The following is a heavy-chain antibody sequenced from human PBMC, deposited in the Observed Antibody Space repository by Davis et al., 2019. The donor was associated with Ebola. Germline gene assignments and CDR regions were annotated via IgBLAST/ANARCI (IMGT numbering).Heavy chain of an antibody. D-gene: IGHD3-9*01. V-gene: IGHV3-30*02. CDR2: IRFDGSNQ. Sequence: GGSLRLSCAASGFTFSNYAMHWVHQAPGKGLEWVTVIRFDGSNQYYADSVKGRFTISRDNSKNTLNLQMNSLRLEDTAMYYCARGTAGFFDYWGQGILVTVSS. J-gene: IGHJ4*02. CDR1: GFTFSNYA. CDR3: ARGTAGFFDY.